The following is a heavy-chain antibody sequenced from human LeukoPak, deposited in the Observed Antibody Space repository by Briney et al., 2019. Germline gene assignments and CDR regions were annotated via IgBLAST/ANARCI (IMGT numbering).Heavy chain of an antibody. Sequence: GGSLRLSCTASGFTFGDYAMSWFRQAPGKGLEWVSSISSSSSYIYYADSVRGRFTISRDNARSSVYLQMTSLRADDTAVYYCASARSTTWWKHVSIWFDPWGQGTLVTVSS. CDR2: ISSSSSYI. V-gene: IGHV3-21*06. CDR3: ASARSTTWWKHVSIWFDP. D-gene: IGHD2-15*01. CDR1: GFTFGDYA. J-gene: IGHJ5*02.